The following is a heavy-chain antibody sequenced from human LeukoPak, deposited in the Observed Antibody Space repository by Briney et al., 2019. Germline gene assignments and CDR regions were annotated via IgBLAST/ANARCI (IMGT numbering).Heavy chain of an antibody. J-gene: IGHJ6*03. Sequence: ASVKVSCTASGYTFTGYYMYWVRQAPGQGLEWMGWINPNSGGTNYAQRFQGRVTMTRDTSISTAYMELSRLRSDDTAVYYCARGLYNWNYGTYYYYMDVWGKGATVTVSS. CDR1: GYTFTGYY. D-gene: IGHD1-7*01. V-gene: IGHV1-2*02. CDR2: INPNSGGT. CDR3: ARGLYNWNYGTYYYYMDV.